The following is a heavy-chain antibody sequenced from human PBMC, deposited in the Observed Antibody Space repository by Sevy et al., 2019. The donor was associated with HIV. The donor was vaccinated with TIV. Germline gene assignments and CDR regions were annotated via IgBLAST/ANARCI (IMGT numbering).Heavy chain of an antibody. J-gene: IGHJ3*02. CDR2: ISGSGGST. CDR3: AKFPDSNYYHSSGSAFDI. D-gene: IGHD3-22*01. V-gene: IGHV3-23*01. CDR1: GFTFSSYA. Sequence: GGYLRLSCAASGFTFSSYAMSWVRQAPGKGLEWVSAISGSGGSTYYADAVKGRFTISRDNSKNTLYLQMNSLRAEDTAVYYCAKFPDSNYYHSSGSAFDIWGQGTMVTVSS.